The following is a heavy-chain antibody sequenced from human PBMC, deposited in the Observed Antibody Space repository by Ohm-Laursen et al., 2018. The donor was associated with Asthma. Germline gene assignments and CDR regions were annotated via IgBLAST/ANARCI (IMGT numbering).Heavy chain of an antibody. J-gene: IGHJ5*02. D-gene: IGHD3-10*01. Sequence: SLRLSCAASGFTFSTYAMNWVRQAPGQGLEWVSAISGSGGSTYYADSVKGRFTISRDNSKNTLYLQMNSLRAEDTAVYYCATKRGSWFDPWGQGTLVTVSS. CDR1: GFTFSTYA. CDR3: ATKRGSWFDP. V-gene: IGHV3-23*01. CDR2: ISGSGGST.